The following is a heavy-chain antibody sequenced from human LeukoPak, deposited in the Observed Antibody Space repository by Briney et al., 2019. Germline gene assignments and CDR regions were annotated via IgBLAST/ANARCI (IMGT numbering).Heavy chain of an antibody. Sequence: SETLSLTCTISGGSISSYYWSWIRQPPGKGLEWIGYIYYSGSTNYNPSLKSRVTISVDTSKNQFSLKLSSVTAADTAVYYCARRPLSGYSYGYRGYWGQGTLVTVSS. D-gene: IGHD5-18*01. CDR1: GGSISSYY. CDR3: ARRPLSGYSYGYRGY. CDR2: IYYSGST. V-gene: IGHV4-59*12. J-gene: IGHJ4*02.